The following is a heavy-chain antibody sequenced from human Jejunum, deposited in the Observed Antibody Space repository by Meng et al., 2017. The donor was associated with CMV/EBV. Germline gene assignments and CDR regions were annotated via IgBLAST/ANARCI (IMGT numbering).Heavy chain of an antibody. CDR3: ARAGGYPNWFDP. Sequence: VSGDSMNNYFWGWSRQPPGKGLEWIGYVYHNGRTNYNPSLRSRVTISIDTSENQFSLSLSSVTAADTAVYYCARAGGYPNWFDPWGQGTLVTVSS. CDR1: GDSMNNYF. CDR2: VYHNGRT. D-gene: IGHD3-16*02. J-gene: IGHJ5*02. V-gene: IGHV4-59*01.